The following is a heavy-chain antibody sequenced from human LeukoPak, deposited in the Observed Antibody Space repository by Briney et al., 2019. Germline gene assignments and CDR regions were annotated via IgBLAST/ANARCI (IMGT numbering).Heavy chain of an antibody. CDR1: GFTFSSYG. V-gene: IGHV3-30*02. CDR3: AKGYSYSNYTGYAFDI. Sequence: PGGSLRLSCAASGFTFSSYGMHWVRQAPGKGLEWVAFIRYDGSNKYYADSVKGRFTISRGNSKNTLYLQMNSLRAEDTAVYYCAKGYSYSNYTGYAFDIWGQGTMVTVSS. CDR2: IRYDGSNK. J-gene: IGHJ3*02. D-gene: IGHD4-11*01.